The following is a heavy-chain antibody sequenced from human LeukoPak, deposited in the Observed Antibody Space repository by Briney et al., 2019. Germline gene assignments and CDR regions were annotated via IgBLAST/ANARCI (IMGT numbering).Heavy chain of an antibody. J-gene: IGHJ4*02. V-gene: IGHV3-53*04. D-gene: IGHD5-18*01. CDR1: GFTVSTNC. CDR2: IYSGGTT. Sequence: PGGSPRLSCAASGFTVSTNCMTWVRQAPGKGLEWVSTIYSGGTTYYADSVMGRFTISRHNSRNTLYLQMNSLRAEDTAVYYCARVDTVMAYYFDLWGQGTLVTVSS. CDR3: ARVDTVMAYYFDL.